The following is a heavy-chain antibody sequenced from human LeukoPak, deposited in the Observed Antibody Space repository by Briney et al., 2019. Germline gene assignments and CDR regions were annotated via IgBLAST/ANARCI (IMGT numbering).Heavy chain of an antibody. D-gene: IGHD7-27*01. CDR2: IYHSGST. Sequence: PSETLSLTCTVSGYSISSGYYWGWIRQPPGKGLEWIGSIYHSGSTYYNPSLKSRVTISVDTSKNQFSLKLSSVAAADTAVYYCASFSWATGGHFDYWGQGTLVTVSS. J-gene: IGHJ4*02. CDR3: ASFSWATGGHFDY. V-gene: IGHV4-38-2*02. CDR1: GYSISSGYY.